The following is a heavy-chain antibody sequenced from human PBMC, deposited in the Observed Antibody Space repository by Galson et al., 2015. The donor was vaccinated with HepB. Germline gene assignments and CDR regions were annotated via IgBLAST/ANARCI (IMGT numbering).Heavy chain of an antibody. J-gene: IGHJ4*02. D-gene: IGHD1-1*01. CDR1: GFTFSRTG. CDR3: AKGTTSIDY. V-gene: IGHV3-23*01. CDR2: IRVSGSGK. Sequence: SLILSCAGSGFTFSRTGMTWVRQAPGPGLDCVSAIRVSGSGKAYADSDSGLFTISRVNSKNMLYLQMNDLRAEDTAVYYCAKGTTSIDYWGQGTLVTVSS.